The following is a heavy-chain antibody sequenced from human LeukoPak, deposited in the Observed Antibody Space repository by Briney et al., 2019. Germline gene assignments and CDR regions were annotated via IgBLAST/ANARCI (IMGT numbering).Heavy chain of an antibody. CDR2: IIPIFDIT. CDR1: GGTFSSYT. J-gene: IGHJ3*02. Sequence: ASVEVSCKASGGTFSSYTISWVRQAPGQGLEWMGGIIPIFDITIYAQKFQGRVTITADKSTSTAYMELSSLRSEDTAVYYCARDSAEQLADAFDIWGQGTMVTVSS. CDR3: ARDSAEQLADAFDI. D-gene: IGHD6-13*01. V-gene: IGHV1-69*10.